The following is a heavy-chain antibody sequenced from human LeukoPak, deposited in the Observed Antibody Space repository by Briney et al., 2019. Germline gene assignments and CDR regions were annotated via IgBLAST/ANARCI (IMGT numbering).Heavy chain of an antibody. V-gene: IGHV3-30*02. J-gene: IGHJ6*03. D-gene: IGHD6-13*01. CDR3: AKDRGGAAAGYYYYYMDV. Sequence: PGGSLRLSCAASGFTFSSYGMHWVRQAPGKGLEWVAFIRYDGSNKYYADSVKGRFTISRDNSKNTLYLQMNSLRAEDTAVYYCAKDRGGAAAGYYYYYMDVWGKGTTVTVSS. CDR1: GFTFSSYG. CDR2: IRYDGSNK.